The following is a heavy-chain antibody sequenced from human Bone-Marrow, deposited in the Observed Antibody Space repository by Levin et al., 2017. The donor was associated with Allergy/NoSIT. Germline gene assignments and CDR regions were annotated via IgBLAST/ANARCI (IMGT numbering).Heavy chain of an antibody. CDR1: GFPFSSYG. CDR3: ARDPQRVGVPALDH. CDR2: IWHHGNER. V-gene: IGHV3-33*01. Sequence: SCAASGFPFSSYGMHWVRQAPGKGLEWVAVIWHHGNERYYGDSVKGRFTISRDNSKNTLFLEMTSLRADDTAVYFCARDPQRVGVPALDHWGQGNLVTVAS. D-gene: IGHD1-26*01. J-gene: IGHJ4*02.